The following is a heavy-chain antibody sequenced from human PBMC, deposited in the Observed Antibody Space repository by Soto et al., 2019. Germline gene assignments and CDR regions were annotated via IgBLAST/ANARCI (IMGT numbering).Heavy chain of an antibody. V-gene: IGHV1-8*01. Sequence: QVQLVQSGAEVQKPGASVKVSCKASGYTFITYDINWVRQATGQGLEWMGWMNPNSGNTGYAQKFQGRVTMTRNTSTSTAYMELTSLRSEDTAVYYCTISGWYEGYDHWGQGTPVTVSS. CDR3: TISGWYEGYDH. CDR2: MNPNSGNT. J-gene: IGHJ4*02. D-gene: IGHD6-19*01. CDR1: GYTFITYD.